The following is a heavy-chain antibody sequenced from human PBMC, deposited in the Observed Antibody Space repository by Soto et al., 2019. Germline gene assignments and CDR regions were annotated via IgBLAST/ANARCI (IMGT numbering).Heavy chain of an antibody. CDR2: INGDGSET. CDR1: GFTFSTHW. V-gene: IGHV3-74*01. D-gene: IGHD3-22*01. CDR3: PGDYPHDSSDAGDY. Sequence: PGGSLRLSCAASGFTFSTHWMHWVRQAPGKGLVWVSRINGDGSETTYADSVKGRLTISRDNAKNTLYLQMNNLRVEDMAVYYCPGDYPHDSSDAGDYWGQGTLVTVSS. J-gene: IGHJ4*02.